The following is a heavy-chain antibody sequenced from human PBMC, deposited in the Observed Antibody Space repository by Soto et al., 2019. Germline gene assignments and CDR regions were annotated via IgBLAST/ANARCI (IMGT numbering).Heavy chain of an antibody. Sequence: EVQLVESGGGLVKPGGSLRLSCAASGFTFSSYSMNWVRQAPGKGLEWVSSISSSSSDIYYADSVKGRFTISRDNAKNPQYLQMNRLRAKDTPVYYCARGVVLRLLEWLSPLGYWGQGTLVTVSS. D-gene: IGHD3-3*01. CDR1: GFTFSSYS. V-gene: IGHV3-21*03. J-gene: IGHJ4*02. CDR3: ARGVVLRLLEWLSPLGY. CDR2: ISSSSSDI.